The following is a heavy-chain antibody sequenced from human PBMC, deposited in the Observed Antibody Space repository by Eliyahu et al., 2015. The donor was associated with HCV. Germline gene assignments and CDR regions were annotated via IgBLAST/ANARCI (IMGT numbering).Heavy chain of an antibody. CDR1: GGSISSSTYY. CDR3: ARHGSIGWALTY. Sequence: QLQLQESGPGLVKPSETLSLTCTVSGGSISSSTYYWGWIRQPPGKGLEWIWGIHGRTYYNPSLKSRVTISIDTSKNQFSLKLSSATAADTAVYYCARHGSIGWALTYWGQGALVTVSS. V-gene: IGHV4-39*01. CDR2: IHGRT. J-gene: IGHJ4*02. D-gene: IGHD6-19*01.